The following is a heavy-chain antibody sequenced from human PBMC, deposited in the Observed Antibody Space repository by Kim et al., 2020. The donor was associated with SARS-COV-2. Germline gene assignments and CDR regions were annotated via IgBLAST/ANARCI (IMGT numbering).Heavy chain of an antibody. D-gene: IGHD2-15*01. Sequence: KGRFTISRDNSKNTLYLQMNSLRAEDTAVYYCAKDRGGCSGGSGYWGFDYWGQGTLVTVSS. V-gene: IGHV3-23*01. J-gene: IGHJ4*02. CDR3: AKDRGGCSGGSGYWGFDY.